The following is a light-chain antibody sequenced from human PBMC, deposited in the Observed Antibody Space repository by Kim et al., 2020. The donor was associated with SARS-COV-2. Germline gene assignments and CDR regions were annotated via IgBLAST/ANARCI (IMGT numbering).Light chain of an antibody. CDR1: QSVRSY. Sequence: LSPGERATLSGRASQSVRSYLGWYRQKPGQAPRLLIYDTSNRAPGIPARFSGSGSGTDFTLTISSLEPEDFAIYYCQQRSGWPLTFGGGTKVDIK. CDR3: QQRSGWPLT. CDR2: DTS. V-gene: IGKV3-11*01. J-gene: IGKJ4*01.